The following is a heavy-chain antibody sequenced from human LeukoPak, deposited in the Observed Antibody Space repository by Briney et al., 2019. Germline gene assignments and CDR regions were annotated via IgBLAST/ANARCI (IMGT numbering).Heavy chain of an antibody. CDR1: GYTFTSYD. CDR2: MNPNSGNT. D-gene: IGHD3-22*01. CDR3: ARGRDSSGHRAWDY. Sequence: ASVKVSCKASGYTFTSYDINWVRQATGQRLEWMGWMNPNSGNTGCAQKFQGRVTMTRNTSISTAYMELSSLRSEDTAVYYCARGRDSSGHRAWDYWGQGTLVTVSS. V-gene: IGHV1-8*01. J-gene: IGHJ4*02.